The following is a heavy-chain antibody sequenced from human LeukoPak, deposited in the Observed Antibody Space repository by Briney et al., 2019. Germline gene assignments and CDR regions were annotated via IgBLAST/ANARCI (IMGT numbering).Heavy chain of an antibody. J-gene: IGHJ6*03. D-gene: IGHD1-7*01. CDR1: GDSFSSHY. V-gene: IGHV4-59*08. CDR3: IGTTRYYYYYYMDV. CDR2: ISYIGTT. Sequence: SETLSLTCAVSGDSFSSHYWTWIRQPPGRGLEWIGYISYIGTTNYNPSLKSRVTISIDTSKNQFSLKLSSVTAADTAVYYCIGTTRYYYYYYMDVWGKGTTVTVSS.